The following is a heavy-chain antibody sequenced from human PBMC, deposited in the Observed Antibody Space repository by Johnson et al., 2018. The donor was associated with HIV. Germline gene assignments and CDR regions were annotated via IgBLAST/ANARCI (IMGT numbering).Heavy chain of an antibody. CDR2: ISFDGSNK. Sequence: QVQLVESGGGLVQPGGSLKLSCAASGFTFSGSAMHWVRQASGKGLEWAAVISFDGSNKYFADSVKGRFTISRDNSKNTLYLQINSLRAEDTAVYYCARLRGAFDIWGQGTMVTVSS. CDR3: ARLRGAFDI. J-gene: IGHJ3*02. CDR1: GFTFSGSA. V-gene: IGHV3-30*04.